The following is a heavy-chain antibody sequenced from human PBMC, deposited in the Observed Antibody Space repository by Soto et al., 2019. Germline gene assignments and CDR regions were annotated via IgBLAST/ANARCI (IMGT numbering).Heavy chain of an antibody. CDR2: INHSGST. CDR3: ASVMVRGVIITQYAFDI. J-gene: IGHJ3*02. D-gene: IGHD3-10*01. V-gene: IGHV4-34*01. Sequence: SETLSLTCAVYGGSFSGDYWSWIRQPPGKGLEWIGEINHSGSTNYNPSLKSRVTISVDTSKNQFSLKLSSVTAADTAVYYCASVMVRGVIITQYAFDIWGQRTMVSVSS. CDR1: GGSFSGDY.